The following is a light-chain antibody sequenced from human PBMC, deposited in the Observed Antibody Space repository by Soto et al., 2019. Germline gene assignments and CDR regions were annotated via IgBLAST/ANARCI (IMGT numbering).Light chain of an antibody. CDR2: DAS. J-gene: IGKJ2*01. Sequence: DIQMTQSPSTLSASVGDRVTITCRASQSISSWLAWYQQKPGKAPKLLIYDASSLESGVPSRFSGSGSGTEFTLTISSLQADDFATYYCQQYKTFGQGTKLEIK. CDR1: QSISSW. CDR3: QQYKT. V-gene: IGKV1-5*01.